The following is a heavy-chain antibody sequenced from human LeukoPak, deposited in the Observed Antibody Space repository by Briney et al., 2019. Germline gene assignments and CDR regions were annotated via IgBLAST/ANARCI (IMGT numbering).Heavy chain of an antibody. CDR1: GFTFSSYS. J-gene: IGHJ4*02. Sequence: PGGSLRLSCAASGFTFSSYSMNWDRQAPGKGLEWVSYISSSGSTIYYADSVKGRFTISRDNAKNSLYLQMNSLRAEDTAVFYCARLPAYCSSTSCYVDYWGQGTLVTVSS. CDR3: ARLPAYCSSTSCYVDY. V-gene: IGHV3-48*04. CDR2: ISSSGSTI. D-gene: IGHD2-2*01.